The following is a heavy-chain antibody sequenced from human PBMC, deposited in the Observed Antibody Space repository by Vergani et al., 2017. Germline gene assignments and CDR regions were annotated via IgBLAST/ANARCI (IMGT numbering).Heavy chain of an antibody. Sequence: EVQLVESGGGLVKPGGSLRLSCAASGFTFSSYSMNWVRQAPGKGLEWVSGISWNSGSIGYADSVKGRFTISRDNAKNSLYLQMNSLRAEDTALYYCAKDLYSGYDRGAFDIWGQGTMVTVSS. D-gene: IGHD5-12*01. CDR1: GFTFSSYS. J-gene: IGHJ3*02. CDR3: AKDLYSGYDRGAFDI. CDR2: ISWNSGSI. V-gene: IGHV3-9*01.